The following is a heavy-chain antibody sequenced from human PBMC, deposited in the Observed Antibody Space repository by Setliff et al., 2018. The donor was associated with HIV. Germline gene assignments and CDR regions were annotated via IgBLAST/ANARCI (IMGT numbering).Heavy chain of an antibody. V-gene: IGHV3-23*01. CDR2: ISYLGE. CDR3: ACPKEGYSGSGGAFQI. D-gene: IGHD3-10*01. Sequence: GSLRLSCAASGFTFSTYWMIWVRQAPGKGLEWVSTISYLGENYADSVKGRFSISRDNSKNTLYLQMNSLRADDTAMYYCACPKEGYSGSGGAFQIWGQGTMVTVSS. J-gene: IGHJ3*02. CDR1: GFTFSTYW.